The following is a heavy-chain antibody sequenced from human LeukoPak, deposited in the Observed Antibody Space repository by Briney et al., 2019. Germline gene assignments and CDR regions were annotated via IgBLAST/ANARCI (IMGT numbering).Heavy chain of an antibody. V-gene: IGHV4-34*01. J-gene: IGHJ4*02. D-gene: IGHD6-13*01. CDR1: GGSFSGYY. Sequence: SETLSLTCAVYGGSFSGYYWSWIRQPPGKGLEWIGEINHSGSTNYNPSLKSRVTISVDTSKNQFSLKLSSVTAADTAVYYCARGAAAGIRGDTFDYWGRGTLVTVSS. CDR3: ARGAAAGIRGDTFDY. CDR2: INHSGST.